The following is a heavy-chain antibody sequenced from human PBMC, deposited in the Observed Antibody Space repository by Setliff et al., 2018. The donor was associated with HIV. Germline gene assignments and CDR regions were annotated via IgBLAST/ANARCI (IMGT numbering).Heavy chain of an antibody. CDR3: AREDIAVASAFDI. CDR1: GDSIRGYY. J-gene: IGHJ3*02. D-gene: IGHD6-19*01. Sequence: PSETLSLTCTVSGDSIRGYYWTWLRQFPGKGLEWIGFIFYTGSTTYNPSLNSRVTISVDTSKNQVSLKLSSVTAADTAVYYCAREDIAVASAFDIWGQGTMVTVSS. CDR2: IFYTGST. V-gene: IGHV4-59*12.